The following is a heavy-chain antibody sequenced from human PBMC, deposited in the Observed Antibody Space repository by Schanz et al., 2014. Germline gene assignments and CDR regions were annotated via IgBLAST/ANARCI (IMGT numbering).Heavy chain of an antibody. CDR1: GFTFGDYA. V-gene: IGHV3-23*01. CDR2: INGDGSRT. Sequence: EVQLLESGGGLVQPGGSLRLSCAASGFTFGDYAMTWVRQAPGKGLEWVSRINGDGSRTAYADSVKGRFTISRDNAKNSLYLEMNSLRAEDTALYYCARDRRNADLDYWGQGTLVTVSS. D-gene: IGHD1-1*01. CDR3: ARDRRNADLDY. J-gene: IGHJ4*02.